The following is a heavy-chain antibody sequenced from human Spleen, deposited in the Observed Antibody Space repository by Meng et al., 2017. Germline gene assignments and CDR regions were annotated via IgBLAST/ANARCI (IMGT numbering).Heavy chain of an antibody. V-gene: IGHV1-2*02. CDR2: ISPRSGGK. D-gene: IGHD6-13*01. J-gene: IGHJ4*02. CDR3: ARDAHSSRSYFFDS. CDR1: GYTFTDYY. Sequence: ASVKVSCKASGYTFTDYYIHWVRQAPGQGLEWMGWISPRSGGKHSAQMFQGRVTMTRDTSISSAYMELSRLRSDDTAVFYCARDAHSSRSYFFDSWGQGTLVTVSS.